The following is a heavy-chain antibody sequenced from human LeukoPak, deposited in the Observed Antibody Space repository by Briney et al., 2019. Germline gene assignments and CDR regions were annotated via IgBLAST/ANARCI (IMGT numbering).Heavy chain of an antibody. J-gene: IGHJ4*02. Sequence: GRSLRLSCAASGFTFDDYAMHWVRQAPGKGLEWVANIKQDGSEKYYVDSVKGRLTISRDNAKKSLYLQMNSLRAEDTAVYYCARSRLNYYDSGSYPFGYWGQGTLVTVSS. D-gene: IGHD3-10*01. CDR2: IKQDGSEK. CDR3: ARSRLNYYDSGSYPFGY. V-gene: IGHV3-7*01. CDR1: GFTFDDYA.